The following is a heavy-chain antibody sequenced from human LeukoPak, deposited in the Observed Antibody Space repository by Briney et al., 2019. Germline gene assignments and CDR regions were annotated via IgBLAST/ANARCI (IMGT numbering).Heavy chain of an antibody. V-gene: IGHV1-69*05. Sequence: GASVKVSCKASGGTFSSYAISWVRQAPGQGLEWMGGIIPIFGTANYAQKFQGRVTITTDESTSTAYMGLSSLRSEDTAVYYCARAYDFWSGYYYFDYWGQGTLVTVSS. CDR3: ARAYDFWSGYYYFDY. D-gene: IGHD3-3*01. CDR1: GGTFSSYA. J-gene: IGHJ4*02. CDR2: IIPIFGTA.